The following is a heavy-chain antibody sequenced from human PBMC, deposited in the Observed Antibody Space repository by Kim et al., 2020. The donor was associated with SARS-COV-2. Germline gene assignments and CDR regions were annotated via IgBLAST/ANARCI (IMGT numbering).Heavy chain of an antibody. J-gene: IGHJ4*02. CDR2: SIPILGIA. D-gene: IGHD6-19*01. V-gene: IGHV1-69*04. CDR3: LGTVAGVDPYYFDY. CDR1: GGTFSSYA. Sequence: SVKVSCKASGGTFSSYAISWLRQAPGQGLEWMGRSIPILGIANYAQQLQGRVTITADKSTSTAYMELSSLRSEGTAVYYCLGTVAGVDPYYFDYWGQGTLVSVSS.